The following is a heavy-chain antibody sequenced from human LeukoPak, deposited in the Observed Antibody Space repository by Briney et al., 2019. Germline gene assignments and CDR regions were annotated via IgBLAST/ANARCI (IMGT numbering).Heavy chain of an antibody. V-gene: IGHV3-20*01. CDR2: INWNGGST. J-gene: IGHJ4*02. CDR1: GFTFDDYG. D-gene: IGHD6-19*01. CDR3: ARATYSSGWYGVFDY. Sequence: PGGSLRLSCAASGFTFDDYGMSWVRQAPGKGLEWVSGINWNGGSTGYADSVKGRFTISRDNAKNSLYLQMDSLRAEDTALYHCARATYSSGWYGVFDYWGQGTLVTVSS.